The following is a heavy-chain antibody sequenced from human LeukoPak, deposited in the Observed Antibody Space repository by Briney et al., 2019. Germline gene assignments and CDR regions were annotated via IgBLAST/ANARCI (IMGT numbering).Heavy chain of an antibody. V-gene: IGHV3-64*01. J-gene: IGHJ3*01. CDR2: IRADGGST. Sequence: PGGSLRLSCAASGFTFRDYTMHWVRQAPGKGLESVSVIRADGGSTSYASSVRGRFTISRDNSKNILFLHLGSLTSDDRAVYYCARGSYYLDHSGYALDVWGPGAMVTVSS. CDR1: GFTFRDYT. D-gene: IGHD3-22*01. CDR3: ARGSYYLDHSGYALDV.